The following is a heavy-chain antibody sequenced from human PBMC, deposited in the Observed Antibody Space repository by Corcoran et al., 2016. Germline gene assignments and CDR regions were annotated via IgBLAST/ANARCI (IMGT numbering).Heavy chain of an antibody. Sequence: EVQLVESGGGLVKPGGSLRLSCAASGFTFSNAWMNWVRQAPGKGLEWVGRIKSKTDGGTTDYAAPVKGRFTISRDDSKNTLYLQMKSLTTEYIALEYRSTVESWHYANSSLMHAWAQGTTVSVAS. V-gene: IGHV3-15*07. CDR2: IKSKTDGGTT. CDR3: STVESWHYANSSLMHA. D-gene: IGHD2-8*01. J-gene: IGHJ6*02. CDR1: GFTFSNAW.